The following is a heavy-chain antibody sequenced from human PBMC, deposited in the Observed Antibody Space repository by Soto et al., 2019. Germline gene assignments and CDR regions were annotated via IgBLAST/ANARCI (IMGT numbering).Heavy chain of an antibody. J-gene: IGHJ4*02. CDR1: GLIFSNYK. CDR3: ARDTNGLLY. D-gene: IGHD2-8*01. V-gene: IGHV3-74*01. CDR2: ISTDGSIT. Sequence: EVQLVESGGGLVQPGGSLRLSCAASGLIFSNYKMHWVRQAPGKGLVWVSRISTDGSITDYADSVKGRFTVSRDNAKNTLYLQMNSLRVDDTAVYYCARDTNGLLYWGQGTLVTVSS.